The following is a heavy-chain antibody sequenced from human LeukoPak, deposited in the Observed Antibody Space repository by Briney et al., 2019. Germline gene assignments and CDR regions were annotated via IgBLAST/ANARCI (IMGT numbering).Heavy chain of an antibody. Sequence: GGSLRLSCAASGFTFSSYSMNWVRQAPGKGLEWVSYISSSSNTIYYADSVKGRFTISRDNAKNSLYLQMNSLRAEDTAVYYCARESGGWFGELLDYWGQGTLVTVSS. V-gene: IGHV3-48*01. D-gene: IGHD3-10*01. CDR3: ARESGGWFGELLDY. CDR1: GFTFSSYS. J-gene: IGHJ4*02. CDR2: ISSSSNTI.